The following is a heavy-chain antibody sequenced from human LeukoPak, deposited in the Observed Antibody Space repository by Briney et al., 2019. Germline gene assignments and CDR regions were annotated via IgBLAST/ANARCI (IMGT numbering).Heavy chain of an antibody. D-gene: IGHD3-22*01. J-gene: IGHJ4*02. CDR2: IYYTGST. CDR3: AGYYYDSSGYLY. V-gene: IGHV4-59*01. CDR1: GCTISSYH. Sequence: SETLPLTCKVSGCTISSYHCSWLWQPPGKGLEWIGYIYYTGSTNYNPSSMSRVTISVNTSKNQFSLKLSSVTAADTAVYYCAGYYYDSSGYLYWGQGTLVTVSS.